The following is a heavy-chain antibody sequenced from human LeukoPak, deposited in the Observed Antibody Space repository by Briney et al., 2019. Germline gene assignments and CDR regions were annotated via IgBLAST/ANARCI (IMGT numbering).Heavy chain of an antibody. CDR3: ARGSDSGSSSGVDY. V-gene: IGHV4-61*08. J-gene: IGHJ4*02. CDR1: GGSISSGGYY. Sequence: SETLSLTCTVSGGSISSGGYYWSWIRQPPGKGLEWIGYIHYSGSTNYNPSLMSRVTISLDTSKNQFSLKLRSVTAADTAVYYCARGSDSGSSSGVDYWGQGTLVTVSS. CDR2: IHYSGST. D-gene: IGHD6-13*01.